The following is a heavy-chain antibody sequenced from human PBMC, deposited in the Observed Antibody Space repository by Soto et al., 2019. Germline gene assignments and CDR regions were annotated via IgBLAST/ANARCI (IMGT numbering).Heavy chain of an antibody. D-gene: IGHD1-26*01. Sequence: SETLSLTCTVSGDSMSSSNWWNWVRQPPGKGLEWIGEAHHSGSTNYNPSLKSRVTISVDKSKNQFSLKLSSVTAADTAVYYCARSGSYGGGYFDYWGQGTLVTVSS. V-gene: IGHV4-4*02. CDR3: ARSGSYGGGYFDY. J-gene: IGHJ4*02. CDR1: GDSMSSSNW. CDR2: AHHSGST.